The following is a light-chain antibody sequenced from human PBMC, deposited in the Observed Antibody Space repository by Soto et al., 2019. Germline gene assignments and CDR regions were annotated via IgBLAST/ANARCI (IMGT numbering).Light chain of an antibody. J-gene: IGKJ2*01. CDR1: QSITNW. V-gene: IGKV1-5*03. CDR3: QQYDSYPYT. Sequence: DIQMTQSPSTLSASVGDRVTITCRASQSITNWLAWYQQKPGKAPKLLIYKASSLESGVPSRFSGSGSGTEFTLTISSLQPDDFGTYYCQQYDSYPYTFGQGTKLEIK. CDR2: KAS.